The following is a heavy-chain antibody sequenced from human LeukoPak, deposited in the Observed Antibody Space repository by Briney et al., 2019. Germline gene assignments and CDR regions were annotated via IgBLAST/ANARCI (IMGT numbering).Heavy chain of an antibody. V-gene: IGHV4-59*01. CDR3: ARTRITMVQGVIRGGQFDP. D-gene: IGHD3-10*01. Sequence: SETLSLTCAVYGGSFSGYYWSWIRQPPGKGLEWIGYIYYSGSTNYNPSLKSRVTISVDTSKNQFSLKLSSVTAADTAVYYCARTRITMVQGVIRGGQFDPWGQGTLVTVSS. CDR1: GGSFSGYY. CDR2: IYYSGST. J-gene: IGHJ5*02.